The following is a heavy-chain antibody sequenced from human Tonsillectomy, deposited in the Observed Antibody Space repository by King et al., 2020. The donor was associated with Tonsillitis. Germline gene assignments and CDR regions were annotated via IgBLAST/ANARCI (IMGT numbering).Heavy chain of an antibody. CDR2: IYYSGST. Sequence: QMQLQESGPGLVKPSETLSLICTVSGASISSSSYYWGWIRQPPGKGLEWIGNIYYSGSTSYNPSLKRRVTISLDTSKSQFSLKLSSVTAADTAVYYCARLWDSSGHHLDYWGQGILVAVSS. D-gene: IGHD3-22*01. CDR1: GASISSSSYY. J-gene: IGHJ4*02. V-gene: IGHV4-39*07. CDR3: ARLWDSSGHHLDY.